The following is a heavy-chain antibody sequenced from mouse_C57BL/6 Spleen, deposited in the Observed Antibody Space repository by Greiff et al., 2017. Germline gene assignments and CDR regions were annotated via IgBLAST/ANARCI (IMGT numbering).Heavy chain of an antibody. CDR3: ARFFPYDYDGGPFAY. Sequence: QVQLQQSGAELVKPGASVKLSCKASGYTFTSYWMQWVKQRPGQGLEWIGEIDPSDSYTNYNQKFKGKATLTVDTSSSTAYMQLSSLTSEDSAVYYCARFFPYDYDGGPFAYWGQGTLVTVSA. J-gene: IGHJ3*01. D-gene: IGHD2-4*01. V-gene: IGHV1-50*01. CDR1: GYTFTSYW. CDR2: IDPSDSYT.